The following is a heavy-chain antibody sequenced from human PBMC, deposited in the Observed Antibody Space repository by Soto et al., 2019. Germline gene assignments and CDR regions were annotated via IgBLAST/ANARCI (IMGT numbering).Heavy chain of an antibody. J-gene: IGHJ2*01. CDR1: GGSITDYY. V-gene: IGHV4-59*01. CDR2: GYHSVSI. CDR3: ARAFAGFGAYWYFDL. Sequence: PSETLSLTCTVSGGSITDYYWSWIRQPPGKALEWIGYGYHSVSIHYNPPLKTRVTISVDTSENQFSLRLSSVTAADTAVYYCARAFAGFGAYWYFDLWGRGTLVTVSS. D-gene: IGHD3-16*01.